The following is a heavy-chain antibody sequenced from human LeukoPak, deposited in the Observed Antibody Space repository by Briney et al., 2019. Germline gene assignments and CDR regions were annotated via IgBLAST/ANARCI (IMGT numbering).Heavy chain of an antibody. CDR2: IYYSGST. Sequence: ASDTLSLTCTVSGGSMSSSSYYWGWIRQPPGKGLEWIGSIYYSGSTYYNPSLKSRVTISVDTSKNQFSLKLSSVTAADTAVYYCARLRGIDGGIAAAATDYWGQGTLVTVSS. CDR3: ARLRGIDGGIAAAATDY. CDR1: GGSMSSSSYY. J-gene: IGHJ4*02. V-gene: IGHV4-39*01. D-gene: IGHD6-13*01.